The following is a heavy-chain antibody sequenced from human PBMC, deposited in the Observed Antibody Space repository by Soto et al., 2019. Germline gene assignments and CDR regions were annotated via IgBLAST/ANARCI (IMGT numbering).Heavy chain of an antibody. D-gene: IGHD3-10*01. CDR2: ISTYTGNT. J-gene: IGHJ6*02. V-gene: IGHV1-18*01. Sequence: QVHLVQSGAEVKKPGASVKVSCKASGYTFTNYDINWVRQAPGQGLEWMGWISTYTGNTNYAQKLQGRVTMTTDTAASTAYMELRSLRSDDTAVYYCARGYYYGSGRPTPGGTDVWGQGTTVTVSS. CDR1: GYTFTNYD. CDR3: ARGYYYGSGRPTPGGTDV.